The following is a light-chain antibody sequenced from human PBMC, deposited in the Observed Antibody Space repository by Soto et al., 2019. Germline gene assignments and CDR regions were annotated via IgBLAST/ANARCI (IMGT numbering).Light chain of an antibody. V-gene: IGKV3-20*01. CDR1: QSVSSRY. CDR3: QQYGSSPPYT. Sequence: EIVLTQSPGTLSLSPGERATLSCRASQSVSSRYLAWYQQKPGQAPSLLIYGASSKATGIPDRFSGSGSGTDFTLTISRLKPEDFAVYSCQQYGSSPPYTFGQGTNLEIK. J-gene: IGKJ2*01. CDR2: GAS.